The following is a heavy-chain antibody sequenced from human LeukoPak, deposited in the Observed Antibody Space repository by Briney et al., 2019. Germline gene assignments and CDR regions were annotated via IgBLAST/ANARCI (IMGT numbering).Heavy chain of an antibody. J-gene: IGHJ3*02. D-gene: IGHD3-22*01. CDR3: ARIYKYYYDSRELIDAFDI. Sequence: GGSLRLSCAASGFTFSSYWMSWVRQAPGKGLEWVANIKQDGSEKYYVDSVKGRFTISRDNAKNSLYLQMNSLRAEDAAVYYCARIYKYYYDSRELIDAFDIWGQGTMVTVSS. V-gene: IGHV3-7*01. CDR1: GFTFSSYW. CDR2: IKQDGSEK.